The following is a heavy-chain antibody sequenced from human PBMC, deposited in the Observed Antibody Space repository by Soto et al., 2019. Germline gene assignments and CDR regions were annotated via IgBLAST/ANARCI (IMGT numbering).Heavy chain of an antibody. CDR3: ARTNGAYSNYFDY. J-gene: IGHJ4*02. D-gene: IGHD2-8*01. Sequence: GSLRLSCAASGFTFSDYYMSWIRQAPGKGLEWVSYISSSSSYTSYADSVKGRFTISRDNAKNSLCLQMNSLRVDDTAVYYCARTNGAYSNYFDYWGQGTLVTVSS. CDR1: GFTFSDYY. V-gene: IGHV3-11*06. CDR2: ISSSSSYT.